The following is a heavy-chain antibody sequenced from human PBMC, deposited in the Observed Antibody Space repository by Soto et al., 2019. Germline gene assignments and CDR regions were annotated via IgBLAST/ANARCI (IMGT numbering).Heavy chain of an antibody. Sequence: ASVKVSCKASGGTFSSFCLSWVRQAPGQGLEWMGGIIPIFDTTTYAQEFQGRVTITADEPTGTAYLELSSLRSKDTAVYYCAATLSVAATRFTWFDPWGQGTLVTVSS. CDR2: IIPIFDTT. D-gene: IGHD6-19*01. CDR1: GGTFSSFC. V-gene: IGHV1-69*13. J-gene: IGHJ5*02. CDR3: AATLSVAATRFTWFDP.